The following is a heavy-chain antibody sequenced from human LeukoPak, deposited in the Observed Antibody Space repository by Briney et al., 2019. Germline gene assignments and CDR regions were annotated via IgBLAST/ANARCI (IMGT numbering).Heavy chain of an antibody. CDR1: GFTFSSYG. CDR2: IWSDGSYK. J-gene: IGHJ6*02. D-gene: IGHD3-22*01. Sequence: PGGSLRLSCAASGFTFSSYGFHWVRQAPGKGLEWVAVIWSDGSYKYYADSVKGRFTISRDDSKNTLYLQMNSLRAEDTAVYYCAKEYFYDTSGYFPYYNYGMDVWGLGTTVTVSS. CDR3: AKEYFYDTSGYFPYYNYGMDV. V-gene: IGHV3-30*02.